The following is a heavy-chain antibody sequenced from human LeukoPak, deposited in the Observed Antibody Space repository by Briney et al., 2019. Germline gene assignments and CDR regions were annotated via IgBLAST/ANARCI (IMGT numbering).Heavy chain of an antibody. D-gene: IGHD1-1*01. CDR2: IYYSGST. Sequence: SETLSLTCTVSGDSISSYYWSWIRQPPGKGLEWIGHIYYSGSTSYNPSLKSRVSISVDTSKNQFSLKLSSVTAADTAVYYCARDYNPTNFWGQGTLVTVPS. V-gene: IGHV4-59*01. CDR3: ARDYNPTNF. J-gene: IGHJ4*02. CDR1: GDSISSYY.